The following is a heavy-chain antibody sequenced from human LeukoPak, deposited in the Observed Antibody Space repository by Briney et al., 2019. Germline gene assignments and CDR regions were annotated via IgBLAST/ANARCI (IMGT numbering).Heavy chain of an antibody. CDR1: GGSISSSSYY. CDR3: ARHGVLADYYYDSSGYPQFDP. V-gene: IGHV4-39*01. J-gene: IGHJ5*02. D-gene: IGHD3-22*01. Sequence: SETLSLTCTVSGGSISSSSYYWGWIRQPPGKGLVWIGSIYYSGSTYYNPSLKSRVTISVDTSKNQLSLKLSSVTAADTAVYYCARHGVLADYYYDSSGYPQFDPWGQGTLVTVSS. CDR2: IYYSGST.